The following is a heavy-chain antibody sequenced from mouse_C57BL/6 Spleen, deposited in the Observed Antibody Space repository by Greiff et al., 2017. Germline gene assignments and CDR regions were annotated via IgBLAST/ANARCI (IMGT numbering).Heavy chain of an antibody. CDR3: ARIYYYGSSYSLEAMDY. CDR2: ISYDGSN. CDR1: GYSITSGYY. Sequence: EVKLMESGPGLVKPSQSLSLTCSVTGYSITSGYYWNWIRQFPGNKLEWMGYISYDGSNNYNPSLKNRISITRDTSKNQFFLKLNSVTTEDTATYYCARIYYYGSSYSLEAMDYWGQGTSVTVSS. D-gene: IGHD1-1*01. J-gene: IGHJ4*01. V-gene: IGHV3-6*01.